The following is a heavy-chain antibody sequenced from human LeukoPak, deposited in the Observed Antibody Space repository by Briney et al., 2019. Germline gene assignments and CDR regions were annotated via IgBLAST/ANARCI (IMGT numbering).Heavy chain of an antibody. V-gene: IGHV3-48*01. CDR1: GFTFSSYS. Sequence: GGSLRLSCGASGFTFSSYSMNWVRQAPGKGLEWISYISSSSSTIYYADSVKGRFTISRDNSKNTLYLQMNSLRAEDTAVYYCAKDWPYDSSGYYLPFFDYWGQGTLVTVSS. D-gene: IGHD3-22*01. J-gene: IGHJ4*02. CDR3: AKDWPYDSSGYYLPFFDY. CDR2: ISSSSSTI.